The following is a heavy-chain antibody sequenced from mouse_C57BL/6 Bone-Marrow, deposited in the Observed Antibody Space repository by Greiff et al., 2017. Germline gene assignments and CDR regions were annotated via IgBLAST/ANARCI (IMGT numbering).Heavy chain of an antibody. CDR1: GFTFSDYY. Sequence: DVKLVESEGGLVQPGSSMKLSCTASGFTFSDYYMAWVRQVPEKGLEWVANINYDGSSTYYLDSLKSRFIISRDNAKNILYLQMSSLKSEDTATYYCAREGPLTVVGYYFDYWGQGTTLTVSS. CDR2: INYDGSST. CDR3: AREGPLTVVGYYFDY. V-gene: IGHV5-16*01. J-gene: IGHJ2*01. D-gene: IGHD1-1*01.